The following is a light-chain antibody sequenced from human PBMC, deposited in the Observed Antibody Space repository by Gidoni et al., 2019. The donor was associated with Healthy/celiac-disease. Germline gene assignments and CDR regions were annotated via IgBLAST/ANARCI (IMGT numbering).Light chain of an antibody. J-gene: IGKJ4*01. CDR2: AAS. Sequence: DIQMTQSPSSLSASVGDRVAITCRASQSISSYLNWYQQKPGKAPKLLIYAASSLQSGVPSMFSGSGSGTDFTLTISRLQPEDFATYYCQQSYSTLTFGGXTKVEIK. CDR3: QQSYSTLT. CDR1: QSISSY. V-gene: IGKV1-39*01.